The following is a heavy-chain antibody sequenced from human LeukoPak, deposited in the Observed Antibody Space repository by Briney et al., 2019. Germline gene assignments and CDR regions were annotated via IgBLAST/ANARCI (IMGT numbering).Heavy chain of an antibody. CDR1: GGTFSSYT. CDR2: IIPIFGTS. J-gene: IGHJ4*02. D-gene: IGHD1-1*01. CDR3: ARGLGGSGTGTTAYFDY. Sequence: SVTVSCKASGGTFSSYTISWVRQAPGQGLKWMGGIIPIFGTSNYAQKFQGRVTITADESTSTVYMELSSLRSEDTAVYYCARGLGGSGTGTTAYFDYWGQGTLVTVSS. V-gene: IGHV1-69*01.